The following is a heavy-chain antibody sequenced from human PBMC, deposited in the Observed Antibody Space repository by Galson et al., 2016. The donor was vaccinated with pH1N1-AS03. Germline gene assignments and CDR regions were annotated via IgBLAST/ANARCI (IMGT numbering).Heavy chain of an antibody. V-gene: IGHV3-9*01. CDR1: GFTFDEYA. J-gene: IGHJ4*02. CDR3: ASSKLDSSGYYYLDH. Sequence: SLRLSCAASGFTFDEYAMHWVRQAPGKGLEWVSGISWNRGNTGYADSVKGRFTISRGNAKNSLYLQMNSLRAEDTAVYYCASSKLDSSGYYYLDHWGQGTLITVSS. CDR2: ISWNRGNT. D-gene: IGHD3-22*01.